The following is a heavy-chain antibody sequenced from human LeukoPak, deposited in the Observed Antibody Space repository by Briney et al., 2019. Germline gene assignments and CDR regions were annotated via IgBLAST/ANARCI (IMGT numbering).Heavy chain of an antibody. J-gene: IGHJ4*02. Sequence: GGSLTLSCAASGFTFRSYWMSWVRQAPGKGLEWVSAISGSGGSTYYADSVKGRFTISRDNSKNTLYLQLSSLKTEDTAVYYCTTALGHSGSYYWDFDYWGQGTLVSVSS. D-gene: IGHD1-26*01. CDR3: TTALGHSGSYYWDFDY. V-gene: IGHV3-23*01. CDR1: GFTFRSYW. CDR2: ISGSGGST.